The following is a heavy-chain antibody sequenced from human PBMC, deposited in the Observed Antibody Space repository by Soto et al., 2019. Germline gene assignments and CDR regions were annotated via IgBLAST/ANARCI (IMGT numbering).Heavy chain of an antibody. CDR3: ARDSHYYGSGSYSNY. CDR1: GFTVSSNY. J-gene: IGHJ4*02. D-gene: IGHD3-10*01. V-gene: IGHV3-66*01. CDR2: IYSGGST. Sequence: EVQLVESGGGLVQPGGSPRLSCAASGFTVSSNYMSWVRQAPGKGLEWVSVIYSGGSTYYADSVKGRFTISRDNSKNTLYLQMNSLRAEDTAVYYCARDSHYYGSGSYSNYWGQGTLVTVSS.